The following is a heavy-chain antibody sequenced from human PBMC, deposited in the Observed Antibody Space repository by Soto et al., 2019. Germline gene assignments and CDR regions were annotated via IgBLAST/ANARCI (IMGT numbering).Heavy chain of an antibody. CDR2: ISAYNGNT. Sequence: ASVKVSCKASGYSFTSYGISWVRQAPGQRLEWMGWISAYNGNTNYAQKLQGRVTMTTDTSTSTAYMELRSLRSDDTAVYYCARDHRSGYDYYYYDGMDVWGQGTTVTVS. D-gene: IGHD5-12*01. CDR1: GYSFTSYG. V-gene: IGHV1-18*01. J-gene: IGHJ6*02. CDR3: ARDHRSGYDYYYYDGMDV.